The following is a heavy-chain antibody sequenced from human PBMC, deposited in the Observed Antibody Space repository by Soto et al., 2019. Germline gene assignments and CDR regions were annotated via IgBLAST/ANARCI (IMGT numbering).Heavy chain of an antibody. CDR2: ISGGGGIT. D-gene: IGHD6-19*01. CDR3: TKHTSSSGWDY. Sequence: EVQLLESGGGLVQPGGSLRLSCAASGFTFSSYAMSWVRQAPGQGLQWVSTISGGGGITYYADSVKGRFTISRDNSKNTLYLQMNSLRAEDTAVYYCTKHTSSSGWDYWGQGTLVTVSS. V-gene: IGHV3-23*01. CDR1: GFTFSSYA. J-gene: IGHJ4*02.